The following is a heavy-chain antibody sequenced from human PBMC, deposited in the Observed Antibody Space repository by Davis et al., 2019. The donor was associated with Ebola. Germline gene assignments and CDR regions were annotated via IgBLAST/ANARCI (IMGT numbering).Heavy chain of an antibody. Sequence: GESLKISCVASGLTFSDHWMSWVRQAPGKGLEWVSAVSSGGVTYYADSVKGRFLISRDNSKNTVSLQMNSLRAEDTAVYYCAKGWPRDYGGDSDTYWGQGTLVTVSS. D-gene: IGHD4-23*01. CDR2: VSSGGVT. CDR3: AKGWPRDYGGDSDTY. CDR1: GLTFSDHW. J-gene: IGHJ4*02. V-gene: IGHV3-23*01.